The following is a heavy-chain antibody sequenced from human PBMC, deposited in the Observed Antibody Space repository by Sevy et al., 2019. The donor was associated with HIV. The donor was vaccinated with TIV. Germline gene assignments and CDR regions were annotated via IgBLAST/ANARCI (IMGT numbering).Heavy chain of an antibody. D-gene: IGHD2-2*01. Sequence: ASVKVSCKASGYTFTSYGISWVRQAPGQGLEWMGWISAYNGNTNYAQKLKGRVTMTTDTSTSTAYMELRSLRSDDTAVYYCARISSRYCSSTSCSMGYYYYGMDVWGQGTTVTVSS. CDR1: GYTFTSYG. J-gene: IGHJ6*02. CDR3: ARISSRYCSSTSCSMGYYYYGMDV. CDR2: ISAYNGNT. V-gene: IGHV1-18*01.